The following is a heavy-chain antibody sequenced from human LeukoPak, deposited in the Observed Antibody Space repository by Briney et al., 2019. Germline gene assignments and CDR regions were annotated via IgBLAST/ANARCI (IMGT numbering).Heavy chain of an antibody. V-gene: IGHV4-39*01. Sequence: SETLSLTCTVSGGSISSSSHYWGWIRQPPGKGLEWIGSIYYSGSTYYNPSLKSRVTISVDTSKNQFSLKLSSVTAADTAVYYCARHRHGNYYYGMDVWGQGTTVTVSS. J-gene: IGHJ6*02. CDR2: IYYSGST. CDR3: ARHRHGNYYYGMDV. CDR1: GGSISSSSHY. D-gene: IGHD2-15*01.